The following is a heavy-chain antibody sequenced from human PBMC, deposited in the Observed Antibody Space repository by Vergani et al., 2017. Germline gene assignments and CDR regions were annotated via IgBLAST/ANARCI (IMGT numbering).Heavy chain of an antibody. V-gene: IGHV1-46*02. CDR3: ARSIGYCAGATCRAYYFDH. J-gene: IGHJ5*02. D-gene: IGHD2-21*01. Sequence: VQLVQSGAEVRKPGASVTVSCTASGYILKNYYIHWLRQAPGQAFEWMGILNPTTGHTTSAQKFMGRVDMTRDPSTDTSTRTVQMTLSSLRSEDTAVXYCARSIGYCAGATCRAYYFDHWGQGTRVTVSS. CDR1: GYILKNYY. CDR2: LNPTTGHT.